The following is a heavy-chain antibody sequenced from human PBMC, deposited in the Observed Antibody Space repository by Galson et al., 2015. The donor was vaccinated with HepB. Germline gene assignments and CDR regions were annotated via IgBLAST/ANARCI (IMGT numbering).Heavy chain of an antibody. CDR1: CGSFSGYY. D-gene: IGHD6-13*01. J-gene: IGHJ4*02. CDR2: INHSGST. Sequence: DTLSLTCAVYCGSFSGYYWCWIRQPPGKGLEWIEEINHSGSTNYNPSLKSRVTISVDTSKNQFSLKLSSVTAADTAVYYCARSYSSSWFNFDYWGQGTLVTVSS. CDR3: ARSYSSSWFNFDY. V-gene: IGHV4-34*01.